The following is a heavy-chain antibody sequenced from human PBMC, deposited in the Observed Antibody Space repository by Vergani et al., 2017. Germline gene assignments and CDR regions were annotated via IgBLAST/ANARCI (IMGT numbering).Heavy chain of an antibody. CDR2: FDPEHGEV. CDR3: EIVTDYYDSSGYYLDY. J-gene: IGHJ4*02. V-gene: IGHV1-24*01. D-gene: IGHD3-22*01. CDR1: GYSLTELT. Sequence: QVQLIQSGSEVRKPGASVKVCCQVSGYSLTELTIHWVRQAPGKGLEWMEGFDPEHGEVTFAHHIKGRVTMTEDRSTDTAYMELSSLRPEDTALYYCEIVTDYYDSSGYYLDYWGQGTLVTVSS.